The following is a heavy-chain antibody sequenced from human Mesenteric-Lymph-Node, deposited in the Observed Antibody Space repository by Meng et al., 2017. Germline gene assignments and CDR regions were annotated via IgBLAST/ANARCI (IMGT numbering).Heavy chain of an antibody. CDR3: AREGGGTMIVVFGYYGMDV. Sequence: GGSLRLSCAASGFTFSSYWMSWVRQAPGKGLEWVANIKQDGSEKYYMDSVKGRFTISRDNAKTSLYLQMNSLRAEDTAVYYCAREGGGTMIVVFGYYGMDVWGQGTTVT. D-gene: IGHD3-22*01. CDR2: IKQDGSEK. CDR1: GFTFSSYW. V-gene: IGHV3-7*01. J-gene: IGHJ6*01.